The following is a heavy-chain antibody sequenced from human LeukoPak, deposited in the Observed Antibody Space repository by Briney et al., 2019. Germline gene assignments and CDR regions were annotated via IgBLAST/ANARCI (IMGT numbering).Heavy chain of an antibody. V-gene: IGHV3-23*01. D-gene: IGHD6-19*01. J-gene: IGHJ4*02. Sequence: PGGSLRLSCAASGFTFSSYGMSWVRQAPGKGLEWVSAISGNGGSTYYADSVRGRFTISRDNGKNTVYLQMNSLRAEDTAVYYCARDRLGKSSGWYELIDYWGQGTLVTVSS. CDR2: ISGNGGST. CDR3: ARDRLGKSSGWYELIDY. CDR1: GFTFSSYG.